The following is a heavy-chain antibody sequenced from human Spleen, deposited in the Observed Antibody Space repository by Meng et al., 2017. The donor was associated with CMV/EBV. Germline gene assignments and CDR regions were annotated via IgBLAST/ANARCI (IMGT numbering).Heavy chain of an antibody. D-gene: IGHD2-21*02. CDR2: VNPNTGGA. J-gene: IGHJ4*02. V-gene: IGHV1-2*02. CDR3: ARVQVTRTARSYFDH. Sequence: ASVKVSCKASGYSFTGYFMHWVRQAPGQGLEWMGWVNPNTGGANYAQKLQGRVNMTRDTSISTTYMELNRLRSDDTAVYYCARVQVTRTARSYFDHWGQGTLVTVSS. CDR1: GYSFTGYF.